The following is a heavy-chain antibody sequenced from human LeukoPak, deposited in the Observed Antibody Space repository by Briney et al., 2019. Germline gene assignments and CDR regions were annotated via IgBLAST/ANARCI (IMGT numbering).Heavy chain of an antibody. V-gene: IGHV3-53*01. J-gene: IGHJ1*01. CDR2: IYSGGST. CDR1: GFTVSSNY. Sequence: GGSLRLSCAASGFTVSSNYMSWVRQAPGKGLEWVSVIYSGGSTYYADSVKGRFTISRDNSKNTLYLQMNSLRAEDTAVYYCARGKSMYYYDSSGYPSPLQHRGQGTLVTVSS. CDR3: ARGKSMYYYDSSGYPSPLQH. D-gene: IGHD3-22*01.